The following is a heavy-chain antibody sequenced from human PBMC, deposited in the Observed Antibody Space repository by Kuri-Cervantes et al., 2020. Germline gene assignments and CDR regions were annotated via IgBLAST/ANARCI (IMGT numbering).Heavy chain of an antibody. CDR2: MNPNSGNT. Sequence: ASVKVSCKASGYTFTSYDINWVRQATGQGLEWMGWMNPNSGNTGYAQKFQGRVTMTEDTSTDTAYMELSSLRSEDTAVYYCARVEIRPYSGYVGGIDYWGQGTLVTVSS. J-gene: IGHJ4*02. CDR3: ARVEIRPYSGYVGGIDY. CDR1: GYTFTSYD. D-gene: IGHD5-12*01. V-gene: IGHV1-8*01.